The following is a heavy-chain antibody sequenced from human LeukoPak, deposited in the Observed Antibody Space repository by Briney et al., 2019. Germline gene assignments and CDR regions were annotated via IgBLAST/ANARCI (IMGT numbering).Heavy chain of an antibody. Sequence: PGGSLRLSCVASRFTFSSYWMSWVRQAPGEGLEWVANIKRDGSEEYYVDSVKGRFTISRDNAKNSLYLQMNSLRAEDTAVYYCARVDYDILTGYYIYAFDIWGQGTMVTVSS. CDR2: IKRDGSEE. J-gene: IGHJ3*02. D-gene: IGHD3-9*01. CDR3: ARVDYDILTGYYIYAFDI. V-gene: IGHV3-7*02. CDR1: RFTFSSYW.